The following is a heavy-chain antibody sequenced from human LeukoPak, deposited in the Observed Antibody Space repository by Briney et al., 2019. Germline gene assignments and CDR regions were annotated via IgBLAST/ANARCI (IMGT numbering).Heavy chain of an antibody. Sequence: ASLSVSCKASGYTFTGYYMHWVRQAPGQGLEWMGWINPNSGGTNYAQKFQGRVTMTRDTSISTAYMELSRLRSDDTAVYYCAREIIMTTVSRDYWGQGTLVTVSS. J-gene: IGHJ4*02. CDR3: AREIIMTTVSRDY. CDR1: GYTFTGYY. V-gene: IGHV1-2*02. CDR2: INPNSGGT. D-gene: IGHD4-17*01.